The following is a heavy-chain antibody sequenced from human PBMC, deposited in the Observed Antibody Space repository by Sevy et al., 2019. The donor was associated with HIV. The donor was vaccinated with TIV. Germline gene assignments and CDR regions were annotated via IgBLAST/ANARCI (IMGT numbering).Heavy chain of an antibody. CDR3: XXXXXXXXXGYYFDY. V-gene: IGHV4-39*01. J-gene: IGHJ4*02. CDR1: GGSINSRTSY. Sequence: SETLSLTCTVSGGSINSRTSYWGWIRQPPGKGLEWIGIIYYSGVTYYNPSLKSRVTISVDTSKNQFSLKLSSVTAAXXXXXXXXXXXXXXXXGYYFDYWGQGTLVTVSS. CDR2: IYYSGVT.